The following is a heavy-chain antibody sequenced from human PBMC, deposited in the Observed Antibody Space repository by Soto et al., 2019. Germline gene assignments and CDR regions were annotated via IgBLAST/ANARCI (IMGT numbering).Heavy chain of an antibody. CDR1: GFTFSGSA. CDR3: TSYYDSSGYPGLYYGMDV. J-gene: IGHJ6*02. D-gene: IGHD3-22*01. Sequence: LRLSCAASGFTFSGSAMHWVRQASGKGLEWVGRIRSKANSYATAYAASVKGRFTISRDDSKNTAYLQMNSLKTEDTAVYYCTSYYDSSGYPGLYYGMDVWGQGTTVTVSS. CDR2: IRSKANSYAT. V-gene: IGHV3-73*01.